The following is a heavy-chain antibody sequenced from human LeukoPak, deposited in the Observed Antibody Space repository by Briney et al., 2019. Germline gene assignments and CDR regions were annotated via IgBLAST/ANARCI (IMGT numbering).Heavy chain of an antibody. Sequence: SETLSLTCTVSGGSLCGFYSSCIPHPAGEGLEWIGRINTSVSTNYNPSRNSRVTMSVDTSKHQFTLTLSSVTAADTAVYYCTRGGWAPDYHYDYSTDVWGKGTTVTVSS. CDR3: TRGGWAPDYHYDYSTDV. V-gene: IGHV4-4*07. CDR1: GGSLCGFY. CDR2: INTSVST. J-gene: IGHJ6*03. D-gene: IGHD6-19*01.